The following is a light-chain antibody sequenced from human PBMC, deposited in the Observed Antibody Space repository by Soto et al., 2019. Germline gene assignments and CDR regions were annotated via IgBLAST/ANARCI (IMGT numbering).Light chain of an antibody. Sequence: EIVMTQSPATLSVSPGERATLSCRASQSVSSNLAWYQQKPGQAPRLLIYGASTRATGIPARFSGSGAGTDFTLTISSLQPADFAVYYCQQYNTWPPWTFGQGTKLEIK. CDR1: QSVSSN. CDR3: QQYNTWPPWT. V-gene: IGKV3-15*01. CDR2: GAS. J-gene: IGKJ1*01.